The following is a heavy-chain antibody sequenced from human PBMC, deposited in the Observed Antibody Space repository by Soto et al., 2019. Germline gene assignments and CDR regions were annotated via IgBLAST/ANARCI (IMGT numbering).Heavy chain of an antibody. J-gene: IGHJ3*02. CDR2: ISAYNGNT. CDR1: GYAFTSYA. CDR3: ARDKYSIITGYCGLDAFDI. Sequence: ASAKVSCKDSGYAFTSYAISWVRQAPGQGLEWMGWISAYNGNTNYAQKLQGRVTMTTDTSTSTAYMELRSLRSDDTAVYYCARDKYSIITGYCGLDAFDIWAQGTMVTVSS. V-gene: IGHV1-18*01. D-gene: IGHD2-21*01.